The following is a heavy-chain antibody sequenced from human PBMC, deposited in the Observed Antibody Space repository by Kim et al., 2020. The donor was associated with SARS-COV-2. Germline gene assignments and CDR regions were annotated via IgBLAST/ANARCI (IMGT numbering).Heavy chain of an antibody. V-gene: IGHV4-39*01. J-gene: IGHJ6*02. Sequence: SRVTISVDTSKNQFSLKLSSVTAADTAVYYCARPVLLWFGETFDYYGMDVWGQGTTVTVSS. CDR3: ARPVLLWFGETFDYYGMDV. D-gene: IGHD3-10*01.